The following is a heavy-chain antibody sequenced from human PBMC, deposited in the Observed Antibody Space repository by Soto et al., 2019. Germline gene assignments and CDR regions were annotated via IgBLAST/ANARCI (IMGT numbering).Heavy chain of an antibody. CDR3: AKAPSYYYDSSGYYIDY. D-gene: IGHD3-22*01. CDR1: GFTFSDYW. V-gene: IGHV3-74*01. CDR2: IDSDGSST. Sequence: GSLRLSCAASGFTFSDYWMNWVRQAPGQGLVWVSRIDSDGSSTSYADSVKGRFTISRDNAKNTLYLQMNSLRAEDTAVYYCAKAPSYYYDSSGYYIDYWGQGTLVTVSS. J-gene: IGHJ4*02.